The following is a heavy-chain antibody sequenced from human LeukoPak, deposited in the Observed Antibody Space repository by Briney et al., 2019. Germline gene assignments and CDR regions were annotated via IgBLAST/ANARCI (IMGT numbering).Heavy chain of an antibody. Sequence: PGGSLRLSCTASGFTFSSYTMSWVRQAPGKGLEWVSVIYSGGSTYYADSVKGRFTISRDNSKNTLYLQMNSLRAEDTAVYYCATRVSTSRSFDYWGQGTLVTVSS. CDR3: ATRVSTSRSFDY. CDR1: GFTFSSYT. V-gene: IGHV3-53*01. J-gene: IGHJ4*02. CDR2: IYSGGST.